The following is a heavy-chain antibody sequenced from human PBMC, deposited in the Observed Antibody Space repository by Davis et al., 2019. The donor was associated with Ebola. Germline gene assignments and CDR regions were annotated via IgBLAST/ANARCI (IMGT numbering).Heavy chain of an antibody. CDR2: ISGSGGST. D-gene: IGHD6-13*01. CDR3: AKATSSWYDFDF. Sequence: GGSLRLSCAASGFTFSRYAMSWVRQAPGTGLARVSAISGSGGSTYYADSVKGRFTISRDNSKNTLYLQMNSLRAEDTALYYCAKATSSWYDFDFWGQGTLVTVSS. J-gene: IGHJ4*02. V-gene: IGHV3-23*01. CDR1: GFTFSRYA.